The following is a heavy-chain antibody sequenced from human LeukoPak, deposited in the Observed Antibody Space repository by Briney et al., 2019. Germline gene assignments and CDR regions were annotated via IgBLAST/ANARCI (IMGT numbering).Heavy chain of an antibody. J-gene: IGHJ5*02. CDR1: GGSISSSISSYY. CDR2: IYTSGST. V-gene: IGHV4-4*07. D-gene: IGHD1-14*01. CDR3: ASRGYNWNHEVT. Sequence: PSETLSLTCTVSGGSISSSISSYYWSWIRQPAGKGLEWIGRIYTSGSTNYNPSLKSRVTMSVDRSKNQFSLKLSSVTAADTAVYYCASRGYNWNHEVTWGQGTLVTVSS.